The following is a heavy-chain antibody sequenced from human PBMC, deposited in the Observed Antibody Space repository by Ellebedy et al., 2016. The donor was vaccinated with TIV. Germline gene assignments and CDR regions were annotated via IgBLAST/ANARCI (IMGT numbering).Heavy chain of an antibody. CDR3: ARGLTPTVLIDI. J-gene: IGHJ3*02. CDR1: GGSFSGYY. D-gene: IGHD1-14*01. V-gene: IGHV4-34*01. CDR2: INHSGST. Sequence: SETLSLTCAVYGGSFSGYYWSWIRQPPGKGLEWIGEINHSGSTNYNPSLKSRVTISVDTSKNQFSLKLSSVTAADTAVYYCARGLTPTVLIDIWGQGTMVTVSS.